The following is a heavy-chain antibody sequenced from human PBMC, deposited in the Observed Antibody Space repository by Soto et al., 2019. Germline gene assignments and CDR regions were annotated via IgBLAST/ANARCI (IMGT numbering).Heavy chain of an antibody. D-gene: IGHD3-10*01. CDR1: GYTFTTYG. J-gene: IGHJ4*02. CDR2: ISPYYGYT. CDR3: VREEEVIRGVVSLAY. V-gene: IGHV1-18*01. Sequence: QVQMVQSGAEVKKPGASVKVSCKASGYTFTTYGLSWVRQAPGQGLEWMGWISPYYGYTKYAQKVQDRVTMTTDTATSTADMELRSLRSDDTAVYYCVREEEVIRGVVSLAYWGQGTLVTVSS.